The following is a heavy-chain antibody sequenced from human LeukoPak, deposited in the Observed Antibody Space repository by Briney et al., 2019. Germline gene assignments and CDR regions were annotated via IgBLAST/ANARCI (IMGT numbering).Heavy chain of an antibody. J-gene: IGHJ4*02. CDR2: IIPILGIA. CDR3: ARGTVRGVIITPPDY. D-gene: IGHD3-10*01. Sequence: ASVKVSCKASGYSFVGYGITWVRQAPGQGLEWMGRIIPILGIANYAQKFQGRVTITADKSTSTAYMELSSLRSEDTAVYYCARGTVRGVIITPPDYWGQGTLVTVSS. CDR1: GYSFVGYG. V-gene: IGHV1-69*04.